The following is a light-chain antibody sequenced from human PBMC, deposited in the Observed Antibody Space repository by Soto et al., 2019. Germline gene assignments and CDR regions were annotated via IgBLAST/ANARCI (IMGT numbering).Light chain of an antibody. CDR3: CSYTSSVTYV. Sequence: QSVLTQPASVSGSPGQSITISCTGTSRGVGGYNYVSWYHQHPSKAPKLMIYDVSYRPSGLSNRFSGSKSDNTASLTISGLQAEDEADYYCCSYTSSVTYVFGTGTKLTVL. CDR1: SRGVGGYNY. J-gene: IGLJ1*01. CDR2: DVS. V-gene: IGLV2-14*01.